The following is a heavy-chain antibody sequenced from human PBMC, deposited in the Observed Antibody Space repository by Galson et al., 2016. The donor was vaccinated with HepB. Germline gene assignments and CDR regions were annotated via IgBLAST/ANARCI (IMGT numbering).Heavy chain of an antibody. D-gene: IGHD3-10*01. J-gene: IGHJ6*02. V-gene: IGHV5-51*01. Sequence: QSGAEVKKPGESLRISCKGSGYSFTSYWIGWVRQMPGKGLGWVGIIYPGDSDASNSPSFQGQVTISADKSISPAYLQWSSLKASDTAMYYCARRIIVVRGENLGYGMDVWGQGTTVTVSS. CDR1: GYSFTSYW. CDR2: IYPGDSDA. CDR3: ARRIIVVRGENLGYGMDV.